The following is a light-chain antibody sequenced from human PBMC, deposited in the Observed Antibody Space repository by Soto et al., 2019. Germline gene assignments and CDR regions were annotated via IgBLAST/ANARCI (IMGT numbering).Light chain of an antibody. CDR1: QSVNSNY. J-gene: IGKJ1*01. Sequence: EIVLTQSPGTLSLSPGESATLSCRASQSVNSNYLAWYQQNPGQAPRLLIYGTSSRAPGIPDRFSGSGSGTDFPLSISRLEPEDSAVYYCQQSHSSRTFGQGTKVDIK. CDR3: QQSHSSRT. CDR2: GTS. V-gene: IGKV3-20*01.